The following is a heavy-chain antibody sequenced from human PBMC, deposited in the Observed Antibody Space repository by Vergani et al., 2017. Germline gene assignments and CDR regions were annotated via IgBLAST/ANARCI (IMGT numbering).Heavy chain of an antibody. Sequence: QVQLVQSGAEVKKPGASVKVSCKASGYTFTGYYMHWVRQAPGQGLEWMGWINPNSGGTNYSQKLKVRVTMTRDTSSSTAYMELSRRRSDDTAVYYCARSRKSNYFDYWGQGTLVTVSS. CDR3: ARSRKSNYFDY. D-gene: IGHD6-6*01. V-gene: IGHV1-2*02. J-gene: IGHJ4*02. CDR2: INPNSGGT. CDR1: GYTFTGYY.